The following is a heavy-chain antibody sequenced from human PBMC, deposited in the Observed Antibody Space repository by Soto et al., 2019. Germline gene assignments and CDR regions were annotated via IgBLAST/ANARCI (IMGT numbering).Heavy chain of an antibody. CDR3: AKGPEQLVHGAFDH. CDR2: IDVGGGGT. Sequence: PGGSLRLSCAASGFTLSSCVMTWVRQAPGKGLEWVSGIDVGGGGTYYADSVKGRFTISRDNSKNTLYLQMNSLGADDTAVYYCAKGPEQLVHGAFDHWGQGVLVT. D-gene: IGHD6-6*01. CDR1: GFTLSSCV. J-gene: IGHJ4*02. V-gene: IGHV3-23*01.